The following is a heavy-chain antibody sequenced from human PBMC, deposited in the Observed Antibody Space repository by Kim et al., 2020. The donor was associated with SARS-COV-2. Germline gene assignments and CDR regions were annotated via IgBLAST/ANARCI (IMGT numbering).Heavy chain of an antibody. D-gene: IGHD2-2*01. Sequence: ASVKVSCKASGYTFTSYYMHWVRQAPGQGLEWMGIINPSGGSTSYAQKFQGRVTMTRDTSTSTVYMELSSLRSEDTAVYYCAREPSVVVPAAIYCYYGMDVWGQGTTVTVSS. CDR3: AREPSVVVPAAIYCYYGMDV. J-gene: IGHJ6*02. CDR1: GYTFTSYY. V-gene: IGHV1-46*01. CDR2: INPSGGST.